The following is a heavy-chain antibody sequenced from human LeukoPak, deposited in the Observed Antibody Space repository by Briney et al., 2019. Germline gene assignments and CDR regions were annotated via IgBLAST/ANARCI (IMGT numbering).Heavy chain of an antibody. D-gene: IGHD3-22*01. Sequence: GGSLRLSCAASGFPFSSYAMSGVRQAPGEGVGWVSVISGSGDTTYYADSVKGRFTISRDEFKNTLYLQMNSLRAEDTAVYYCAKSDYYDSSGHPSSFDYWGQGSLVTVSS. V-gene: IGHV3-23*01. CDR2: ISGSGDTT. J-gene: IGHJ4*02. CDR3: AKSDYYDSSGHPSSFDY. CDR1: GFPFSSYA.